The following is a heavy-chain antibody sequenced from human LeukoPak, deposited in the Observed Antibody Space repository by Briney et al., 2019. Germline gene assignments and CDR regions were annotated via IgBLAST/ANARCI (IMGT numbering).Heavy chain of an antibody. CDR2: INWNGGST. Sequence: PGGSLRLSCAASGFTFYDYGMSWVRQAPGKGLEWVSGINWNGGSTGYADSVKGRFTISRDNAKNSLYLQMNSLRAEDTALYYCARAHLRASAFDIWGQGTMVTVSS. V-gene: IGHV3-20*04. J-gene: IGHJ3*02. CDR3: ARAHLRASAFDI. CDR1: GFTFYDYG. D-gene: IGHD4-17*01.